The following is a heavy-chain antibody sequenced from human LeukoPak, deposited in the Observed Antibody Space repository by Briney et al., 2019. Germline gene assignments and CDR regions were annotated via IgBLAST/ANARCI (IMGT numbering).Heavy chain of an antibody. CDR2: INTGNGNT. J-gene: IGHJ6*02. CDR3: ARLHLGIGHFYGMDV. CDR1: GYTFTSYG. Sequence: ASVKVSCKASGYTFTSYGIHWVRQAPGQRLEWMGWINTGNGNTEYSQKFQGRVTITRDTSASTAYMEPSSLRSEDTAVYYCARLHLGIGHFYGMDVWGQGTTVTVSS. V-gene: IGHV1-3*04. D-gene: IGHD7-27*01.